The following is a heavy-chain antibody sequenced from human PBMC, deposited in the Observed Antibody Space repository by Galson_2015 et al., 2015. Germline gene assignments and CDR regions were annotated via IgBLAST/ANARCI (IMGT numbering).Heavy chain of an antibody. CDR1: GFTFSSYG. Sequence: SLRLSCAASGFTFSSYGMHWVRQAPGKGLEWVPVISYDGSNKYYADSVKGRFTISRDNSKNTLYLQMNSLRAEDTAVYYCAKSPGWERYYFDYWGQGTLVTVSS. D-gene: IGHD1-26*01. V-gene: IGHV3-30*18. CDR2: ISYDGSNK. CDR3: AKSPGWERYYFDY. J-gene: IGHJ4*02.